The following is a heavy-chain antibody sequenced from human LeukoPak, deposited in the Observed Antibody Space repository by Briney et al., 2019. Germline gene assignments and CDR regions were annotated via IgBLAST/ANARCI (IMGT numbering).Heavy chain of an antibody. Sequence: GGSLGLSCAASGFTFSTYGMNWVRQAPGKGLEWISYISSSSSTIYYADSVKGRFTISRDNAKDSLYLQMNSLRDEDTAVYYCARVGDSSGYYRPSYFDYWGQGTLVTVSS. CDR3: ARVGDSSGYYRPSYFDY. D-gene: IGHD3-22*01. CDR1: GFTFSTYG. J-gene: IGHJ4*02. CDR2: ISSSSSTI. V-gene: IGHV3-48*02.